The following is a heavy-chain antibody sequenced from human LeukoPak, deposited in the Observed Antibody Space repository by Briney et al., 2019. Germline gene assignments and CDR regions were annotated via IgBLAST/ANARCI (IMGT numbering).Heavy chain of an antibody. CDR1: RFTFDDYD. V-gene: IGHV3-20*04. CDR3: ARTYSSSWYGGIDAFDI. D-gene: IGHD6-13*01. CDR2: INWNGDTT. J-gene: IGHJ3*02. Sequence: GGSLRLSCAASRFTFDDYDMSWVRQAPGKGLEWVSGINWNGDTTSYADSVKGRFTISRDNAKNSLYLQMNSLRAEDTALYYCARTYSSSWYGGIDAFDIWGQGTMVTVSS.